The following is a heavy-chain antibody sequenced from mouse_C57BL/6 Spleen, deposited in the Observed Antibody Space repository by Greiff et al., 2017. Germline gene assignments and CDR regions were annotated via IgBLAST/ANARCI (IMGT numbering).Heavy chain of an antibody. D-gene: IGHD1-1*01. CDR1: GFTFSDYG. CDR2: ISSGSSTI. Sequence: DVKLVESGGGLVKPGGSLKLSCAASGFTFSDYGMHWVRQAPEKGLEWVAYISSGSSTIYYADTMKGRFTISRDNAKNTLFLQMTSLRSEDTAMYYCERGFLGSHYAMDYWGQGTSVTVSS. J-gene: IGHJ4*01. CDR3: ERGFLGSHYAMDY. V-gene: IGHV5-17*01.